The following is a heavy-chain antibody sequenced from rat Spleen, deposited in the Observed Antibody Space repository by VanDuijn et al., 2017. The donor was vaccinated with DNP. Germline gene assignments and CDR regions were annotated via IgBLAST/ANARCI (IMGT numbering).Heavy chain of an antibody. Sequence: EVQLVESGGGLVQPGRSLKLSCAASGFTFSDYNLAWVRQAPKKGLEWVATISYDGSSTNYRDSVKGRFTMSRDNGKNILYLQMNILESEDTATYYCASVITGIGYFDYWGQGVMVTVSS. CDR2: ISYDGSST. CDR1: GFTFSDYN. D-gene: IGHD1-12*02. V-gene: IGHV5-7*01. CDR3: ASVITGIGYFDY. J-gene: IGHJ2*01.